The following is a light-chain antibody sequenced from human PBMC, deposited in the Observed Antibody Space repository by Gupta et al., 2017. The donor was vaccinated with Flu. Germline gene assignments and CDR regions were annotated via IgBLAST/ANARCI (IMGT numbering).Light chain of an antibody. CDR3: LLYYAGVI. CDR2: STT. J-gene: IGLJ2*01. CDR1: AGAVTSAYY. V-gene: IGLV7-43*01. Sequence: ALSAGAVTSAYYPNWFQQRPGQAPRALIHSTTNKYSWTPARFSGSLLGDKAALTLSDVQPEDEAEYYCLLYYAGVIFGGGTKLTVL.